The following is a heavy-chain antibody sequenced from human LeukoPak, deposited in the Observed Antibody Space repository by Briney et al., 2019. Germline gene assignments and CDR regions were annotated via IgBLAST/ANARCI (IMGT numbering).Heavy chain of an antibody. CDR1: GFXFSSYA. J-gene: IGHJ4*02. CDR2: IVGGGDNT. V-gene: IGHV3-23*01. Sequence: GGSLRLSCAASGFXFSSYAISWVRQAPGKGLEWVSTIVGGGDNTNYTYSVKGRFTIARDNSKNTLFLQMNSLRAEDTAVYYCAKDPRGRTYYYFDQWGQGALVTVSS. D-gene: IGHD3-16*01. CDR3: AKDPRGRTYYYFDQ.